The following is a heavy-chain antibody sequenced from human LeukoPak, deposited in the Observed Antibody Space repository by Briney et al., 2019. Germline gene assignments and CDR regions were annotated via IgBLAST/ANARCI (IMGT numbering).Heavy chain of an antibody. CDR2: ISYDGSNK. CDR3: ARGGWELRRGWFDP. V-gene: IGHV3-30*03. CDR1: GFTFSSYG. Sequence: PGGSLRLSCAASGFTFSSYGMHWVRQAPGKGLEWVAVISYDGSNKYYADSVKGRFTISRDNSKNTLYLQMNSLRAEDTAVYYCARGGWELRRGWFDPWGQGTLVTVSS. J-gene: IGHJ5*02. D-gene: IGHD1-26*01.